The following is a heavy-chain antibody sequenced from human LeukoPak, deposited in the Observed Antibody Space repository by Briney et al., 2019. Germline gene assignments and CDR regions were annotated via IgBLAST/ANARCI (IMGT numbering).Heavy chain of an antibody. CDR2: VNSDGRSV. Sequence: GGSLRLSCAASGFTFSNHWMHWVRHAPGKGLVWVSLVNSDGRSVNYADSVKGRFTISRDNAKNTLYLQMTSLRVEDTAVYYCVGGSVAAYTSPFDYWGQGTLVTVSS. J-gene: IGHJ4*02. CDR3: VGGSVAAYTSPFDY. V-gene: IGHV3-74*01. CDR1: GFTFSNHW. D-gene: IGHD6-19*01.